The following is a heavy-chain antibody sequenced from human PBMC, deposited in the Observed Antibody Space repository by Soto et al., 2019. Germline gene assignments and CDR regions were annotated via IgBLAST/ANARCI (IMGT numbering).Heavy chain of an antibody. CDR3: ARDLQYQLLCLGY. D-gene: IGHD2-2*01. CDR2: IWYDGSNK. J-gene: IGHJ4*02. CDR1: GFTFSSYG. V-gene: IGHV3-33*01. Sequence: QVQLVESGGGVVQPGRSLRLSCAASGFTFSSYGMHWVRQAPGKGLEWVAVIWYDGSNKYYADSVKGRFTISRDNSKNTLYLQMNSLRAEDTAVNYCARDLQYQLLCLGYWGQGTLVTVSS.